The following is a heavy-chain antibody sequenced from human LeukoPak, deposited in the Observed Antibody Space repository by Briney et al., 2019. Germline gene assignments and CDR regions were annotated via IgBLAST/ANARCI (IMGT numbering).Heavy chain of an antibody. D-gene: IGHD2-2*01. CDR2: ISYDGSNK. V-gene: IGHV3-30*18. CDR3: AKDRALGSFSCYDY. J-gene: IGHJ4*02. Sequence: GGSLRLSCAASGFTFSSYGMHWVRQAPGKGLEWVAVISYDGSNKYYADSVKGRFTISRDNSKNTLYLQMNSLRAEDTAVYYCAKDRALGSFSCYDYWGQGTLVTVSS. CDR1: GFTFSSYG.